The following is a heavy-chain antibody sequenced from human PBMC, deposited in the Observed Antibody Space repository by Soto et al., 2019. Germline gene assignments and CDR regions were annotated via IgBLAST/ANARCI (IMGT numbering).Heavy chain of an antibody. D-gene: IGHD3-10*01. Sequence: QVQVVQSGVEVRRPGSSVKVSCKASGDTFKNCVISWVRQAPGQGLEWMGGIIPLFGTTDFAQRFQGRLTITTDESTTTAYMELSRLRSEHTATYYCAAELGFGKLSVVWGQGTTVIASS. J-gene: IGHJ6*02. CDR3: AAELGFGKLSVV. CDR2: IIPLFGTT. V-gene: IGHV1-69*01. CDR1: GDTFKNCV.